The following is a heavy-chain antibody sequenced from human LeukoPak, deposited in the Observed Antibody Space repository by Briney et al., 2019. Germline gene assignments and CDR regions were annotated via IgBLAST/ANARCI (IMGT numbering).Heavy chain of an antibody. CDR2: IYYSGST. V-gene: IGHV4-59*01. CDR1: GGSISTYY. J-gene: IGHJ3*02. CDR3: ARDYNYYESSGWDAFEI. Sequence: PSETLSLTCTVSGGSISTYYWNWIRQPPGKGLEWIGYIYYSGSTNYNPSLTGRVTISVDTSKNQFSLKLSSVTAADTAVYYCARDYNYYESSGWDAFEIWGQGTMVTVSS. D-gene: IGHD3-22*01.